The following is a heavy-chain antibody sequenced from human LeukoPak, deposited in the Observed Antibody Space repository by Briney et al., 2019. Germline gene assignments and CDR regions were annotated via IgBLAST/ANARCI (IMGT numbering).Heavy chain of an antibody. Sequence: PSETLSLTCTVSGYSISSGYYWGWIRQPPGKGLEWIGSIYHSGSTYYNPSLKSRVTISVDTSKNQFSLKLSSVTAADTAMYYCARDRAYSYGSIFYMDVWGEGTTVTVS. J-gene: IGHJ6*03. CDR3: ARDRAYSYGSIFYMDV. V-gene: IGHV4-38-2*02. CDR1: GYSISSGYY. CDR2: IYHSGST. D-gene: IGHD5-18*01.